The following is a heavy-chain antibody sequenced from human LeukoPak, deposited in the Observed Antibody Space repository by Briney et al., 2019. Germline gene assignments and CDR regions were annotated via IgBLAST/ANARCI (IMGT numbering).Heavy chain of an antibody. J-gene: IGHJ4*02. Sequence: SETLSLTCAVYGGSFSGYYWSWIRQPPGKGLEWIGEINHSGSTNYNPSLKSRVTISVDTSKNQFSLKLSSVTAADTAVYYCARHDGGYDSFVSYGFDYWGQGTLVTVSS. CDR1: GGSFSGYY. V-gene: IGHV4-34*01. D-gene: IGHD5-12*01. CDR2: INHSGST. CDR3: ARHDGGYDSFVSYGFDY.